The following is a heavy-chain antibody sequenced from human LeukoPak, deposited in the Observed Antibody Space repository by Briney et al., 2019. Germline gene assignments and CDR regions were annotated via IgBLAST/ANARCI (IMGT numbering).Heavy chain of an antibody. J-gene: IGHJ4*02. CDR1: GYSISSGFY. CDR3: ARDHMQLLMYYFDY. D-gene: IGHD6-6*01. CDR2: IYHSGST. V-gene: IGHV4-38-2*02. Sequence: PSETLSLTCTVSGYSISSGFYWGWIRQPPGKGLECIGSIYHSGSTYYNPSLKSRVTISVDTSKNQFSLKMSSVTAADTAVYYCARDHMQLLMYYFDYWGQGTLVTVSS.